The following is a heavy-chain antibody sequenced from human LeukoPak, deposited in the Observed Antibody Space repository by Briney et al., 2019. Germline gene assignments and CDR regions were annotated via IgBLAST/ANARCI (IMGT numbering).Heavy chain of an antibody. Sequence: SVKVSCKASGGTFSSYAISWVRQAPGQGLEWMGGIIPIFGTANYAQKFQGRVTITADESTSTAFLELSSLRSEDTAVYYCAKTVVVTGEHAFEIWGQGTRVTVSS. CDR2: IIPIFGTA. CDR1: GGTFSSYA. D-gene: IGHD2-21*02. J-gene: IGHJ3*02. CDR3: AKTVVVTGEHAFEI. V-gene: IGHV1-69*13.